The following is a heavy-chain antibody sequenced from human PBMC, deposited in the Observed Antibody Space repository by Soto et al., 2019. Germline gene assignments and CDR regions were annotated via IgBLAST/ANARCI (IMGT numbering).Heavy chain of an antibody. D-gene: IGHD2-2*01. CDR1: GFTFSSYS. CDR3: ARDSVWGHYCSSTSCYYGMDV. Sequence: GGSLRLSCAASGFTFSSYSMNWVRQAPGKGLEWVSSISSSSSYIYYADSVKGRFTISRDNAKNSLYLQRNSLRAEDRAGYYCARDSVWGHYCSSTSCYYGMDVWGQGTTVTVSS. V-gene: IGHV3-21*01. J-gene: IGHJ6*02. CDR2: ISSSSSYI.